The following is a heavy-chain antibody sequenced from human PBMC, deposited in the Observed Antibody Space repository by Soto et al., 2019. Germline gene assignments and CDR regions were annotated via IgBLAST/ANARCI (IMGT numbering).Heavy chain of an antibody. Sequence: PGGSLRLTFAASGFTFSSYGMHWVRQAPGKGLEWVAVIWYDGSNKYYADSVKGRFTISRDNSKNTLYLQMNSLRAEDTAVYYCARVGSSGWYAAYWGQGTLVTVSS. CDR1: GFTFSSYG. J-gene: IGHJ4*02. CDR3: ARVGSSGWYAAY. CDR2: IWYDGSNK. D-gene: IGHD6-19*01. V-gene: IGHV3-33*01.